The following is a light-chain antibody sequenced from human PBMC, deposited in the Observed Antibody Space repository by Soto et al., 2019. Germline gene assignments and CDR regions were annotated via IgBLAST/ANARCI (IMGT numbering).Light chain of an antibody. CDR3: NSHTSGSALSV. J-gene: IGLJ1*01. CDR2: DVS. Sequence: QSVLTQPASVSGSPGQSITISCTGTSRDIGGFNYVSWYQQYPGKVPKLMIYDVSHRPSGVSNRFSGSKSGNTASLTISGLQAEDEADDYCNSHTSGSALSVFGTGTKVTVL. V-gene: IGLV2-14*01. CDR1: SRDIGGFNY.